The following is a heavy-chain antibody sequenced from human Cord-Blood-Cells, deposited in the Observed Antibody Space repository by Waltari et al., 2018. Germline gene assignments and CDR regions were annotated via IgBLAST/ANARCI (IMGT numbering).Heavy chain of an antibody. CDR1: GYTFTSYG. D-gene: IGHD2-2*01. CDR2: SSGYNGNT. J-gene: IGHJ4*02. V-gene: IGHV1-18*01. Sequence: QVQLVQSGAEVKKPGASVKVSCKASGYTFTSYGISWVRQAPGQGLEWMGWSSGYNGNTNYAQKRQGRVTMTTDTSTSTAYMELRSLRSDDTAVYYCARVQRGIVVVPAAIDYWGQGTLVTVSS. CDR3: ARVQRGIVVVPAAIDY.